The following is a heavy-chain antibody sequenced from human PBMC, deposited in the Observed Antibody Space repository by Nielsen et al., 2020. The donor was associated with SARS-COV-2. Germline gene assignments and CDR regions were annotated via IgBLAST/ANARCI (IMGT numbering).Heavy chain of an antibody. V-gene: IGHV3-30*18. CDR3: AKDRYYYDSSGYYYSPYYYYGMDV. CDR2: ISYDGSNK. Sequence: WIRQPPGTGLEWVAVISYDGSNKYYADSVKGRFTISRDNSKNTLYLQMNSLRAEDTAVYYCAKDRYYYDSSGYYYSPYYYYGMDVWGQGTTVTVSS. D-gene: IGHD3-22*01. J-gene: IGHJ6*02.